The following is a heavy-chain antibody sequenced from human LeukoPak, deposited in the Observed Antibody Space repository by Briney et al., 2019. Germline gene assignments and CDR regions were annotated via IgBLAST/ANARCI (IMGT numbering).Heavy chain of an antibody. J-gene: IGHJ4*02. V-gene: IGHV4-34*01. CDR3: ARLYPPGYYYDSSFEDYFDY. D-gene: IGHD3-22*01. CDR2: INHSGST. Sequence: PSETLSLTCAVYGGSFSAYYWSWIRQPPGKGLEWIGEINHSGSTNYNPSLKSRVTISVDTSKNQFSLKLSSVTAADTAVYYCARLYPPGYYYDSSFEDYFDYWGQGTLVTVSS. CDR1: GGSFSAYY.